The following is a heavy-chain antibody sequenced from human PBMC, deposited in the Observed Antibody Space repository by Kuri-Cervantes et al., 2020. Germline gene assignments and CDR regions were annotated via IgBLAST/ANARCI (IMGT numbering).Heavy chain of an antibody. CDR1: GFAFSTYW. D-gene: IGHD3-9*01. CDR3: AKSRDRYDILTGSAVY. J-gene: IGHJ4*02. Sequence: ETLSLTCVASGFAFSTYWMGWVRQAPGKGLEWVANIKWHGSEKSYVDSVKGRFTISRDNSENTLYLQMNSLRTEDTAVYYCAKSRDRYDILTGSAVYWGQGTLVTVSS. V-gene: IGHV3-7*02. CDR2: IKWHGSEK.